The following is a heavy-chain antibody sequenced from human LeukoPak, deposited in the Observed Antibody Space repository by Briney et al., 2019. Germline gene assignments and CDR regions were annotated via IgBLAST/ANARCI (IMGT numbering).Heavy chain of an antibody. V-gene: IGHV3-21*01. D-gene: IGHD4-17*01. CDR3: ARDFYGDYPSRYFDY. Sequence: KPGGSLRLSCAASGFTFSSYSMNWVRQAPGKGLEWVSSTSSSSSYIYYADSVKGRFTISRDNAKNSLYLQMNSLRAEDTAVYYCARDFYGDYPSRYFDYWGQGTLVTVSS. CDR1: GFTFSSYS. J-gene: IGHJ4*02. CDR2: TSSSSSYI.